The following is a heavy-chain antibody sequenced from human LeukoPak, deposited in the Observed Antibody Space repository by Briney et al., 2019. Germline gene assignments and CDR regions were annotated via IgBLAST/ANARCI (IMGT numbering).Heavy chain of an antibody. CDR1: GGSISSYY. CDR3: ATSHSITDNSCGPEDY. Sequence: KPSETLSLTCTVPGGSISSYYWSWIRQPAGKGLEWIGRIYTSGSTNYNPSLKSRVTMSVDTSKNQFSLKLSSVTAADTAVYYCATSHSITDNSCGPEDYWGQGTLVTVSS. J-gene: IGHJ4*02. D-gene: IGHD5-18*01. CDR2: IYTSGST. V-gene: IGHV4-4*07.